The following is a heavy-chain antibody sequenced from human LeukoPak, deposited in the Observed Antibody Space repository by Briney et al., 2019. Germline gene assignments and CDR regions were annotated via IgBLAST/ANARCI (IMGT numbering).Heavy chain of an antibody. Sequence: SETLSLTCAVYGGSFSGYYWGWIRQPPGKGLEWIGSIYYSGSTYYNPSLKSRVTISVDTSKNQFSLKLSSVTAADTAVYYCARHYGSFDWLGWFDPWGQGTLVTVSS. CDR3: ARHYGSFDWLGWFDP. J-gene: IGHJ5*02. CDR1: GGSFSGYY. CDR2: IYYSGST. D-gene: IGHD3-9*01. V-gene: IGHV4-39*01.